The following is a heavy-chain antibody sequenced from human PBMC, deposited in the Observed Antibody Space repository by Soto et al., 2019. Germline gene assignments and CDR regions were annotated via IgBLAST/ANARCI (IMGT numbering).Heavy chain of an antibody. CDR1: GFSFSSYW. Sequence: EVQLVESGGGLVQPGGSLRLSYVDSGFSFSSYWMHWVRQGPGKGLVWVARINPEGSSTNYADSAEGRFTISRDNARNTLYLQMNSLRAEDTAVYYCARSPGGYYIDWGQGTMVTVSS. J-gene: IGHJ3*01. CDR2: INPEGSST. V-gene: IGHV3-74*01. CDR3: ARSPGGYYID. D-gene: IGHD2-15*01.